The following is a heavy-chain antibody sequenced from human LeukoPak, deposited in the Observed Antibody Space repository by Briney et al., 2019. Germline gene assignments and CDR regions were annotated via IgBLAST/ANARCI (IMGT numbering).Heavy chain of an antibody. J-gene: IGHJ4*02. CDR1: GYTFTGYY. V-gene: IGHV1-46*01. CDR2: INPSGGST. D-gene: IGHD3-22*01. CDR3: ARVRSYYYDSSGYGGPFDY. Sequence: ASVKVSCKASGYTFTGYYMHWVRQAPGQGLEWMGIINPSGGSTSYAQKFQGRVTMTRDTSTSTVYMELSSLRSEDTAVYYCARVRSYYYDSSGYGGPFDYWGQGTLVTVSS.